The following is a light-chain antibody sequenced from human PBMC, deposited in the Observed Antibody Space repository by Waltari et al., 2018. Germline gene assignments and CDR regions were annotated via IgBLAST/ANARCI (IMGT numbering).Light chain of an antibody. CDR3: LQHNTYPRT. V-gene: IGKV1-17*01. Sequence: DIQMTQSPSSLSASVGDRVTITCRASQDIRNHLGWYQQKPGKAPKRLIYASSSLQSGVPSRFSGSGSGTEFTLTISSLQPEEFATYFCLQHNTYPRTFGQGTKVEIK. J-gene: IGKJ1*01. CDR2: ASS. CDR1: QDIRNH.